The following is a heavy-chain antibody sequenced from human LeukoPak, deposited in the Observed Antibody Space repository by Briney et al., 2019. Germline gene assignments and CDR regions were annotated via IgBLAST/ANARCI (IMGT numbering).Heavy chain of an antibody. Sequence: GESLTLSCAPAGFSFSSYCMNWVRQAERGVLGWVSSISGSADGTYYADSAKGRFTIPRDNSENTLLLQMDSLRADDTAVYFCARNRPAWYAYGFELQHWGQGTLVTASS. CDR3: ARNRPAWYAYGFELQH. D-gene: IGHD6-13*01. CDR2: ISGSADGT. CDR1: GFSFSSYC. J-gene: IGHJ1*01. V-gene: IGHV3-23*01.